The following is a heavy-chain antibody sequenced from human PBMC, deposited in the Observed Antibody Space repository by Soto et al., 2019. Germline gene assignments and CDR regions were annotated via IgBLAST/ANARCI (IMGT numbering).Heavy chain of an antibody. CDR1: GYTFTSYG. V-gene: IGHV1-18*04. CDR3: AREGREVGGDY. Sequence: SVKVSCKASGYTFTSYGISRVRQAPGQGLEWMGWSSAYNGNTDYAQKLQGRVTMTTDTATRPAYMELRRLRSDDTAVYYCAREGREVGGDYWGQGTLVTVAS. CDR2: SSAYNGNT. J-gene: IGHJ4*02. D-gene: IGHD1-26*01.